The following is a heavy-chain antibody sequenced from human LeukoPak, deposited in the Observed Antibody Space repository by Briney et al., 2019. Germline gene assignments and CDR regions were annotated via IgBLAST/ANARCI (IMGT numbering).Heavy chain of an antibody. CDR3: VSLGGITVTGPYDFDC. V-gene: IGHV3-74*03. Sequence: GGSLRLSCVASGFTFSGNWMNWVRQAPGKGLVWVTRISGDGSDITYADSVKGRFTISRDNARNTLYLQMNSLRVEDTAVYYCVSLGGITVTGPYDFDCWGQGTVVTVSS. D-gene: IGHD1-20*01. CDR2: ISGDGSDI. J-gene: IGHJ4*02. CDR1: GFTFSGNW.